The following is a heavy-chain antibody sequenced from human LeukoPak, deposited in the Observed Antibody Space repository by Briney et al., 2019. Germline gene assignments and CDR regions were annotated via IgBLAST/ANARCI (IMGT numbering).Heavy chain of an antibody. CDR1: GGSISSGSYY. V-gene: IGHV4-61*02. J-gene: IGHJ4*02. CDR3: AGRITMVRGGGGEVDY. Sequence: SETLSLTCTVSGGSISSGSYYWSWIRQPAGKGLEWIGRIYTSGSTNYNPSLKSRVTISVDTSKNQFSLKLSSVTAADTAVYYCAGRITMVRGGGGEVDYWGQGTLVTVSS. CDR2: IYTSGST. D-gene: IGHD3-10*01.